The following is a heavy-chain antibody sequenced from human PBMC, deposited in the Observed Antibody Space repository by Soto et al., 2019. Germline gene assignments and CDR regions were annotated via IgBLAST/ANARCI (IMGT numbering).Heavy chain of an antibody. D-gene: IGHD1-26*01. CDR2: FIPIFGTA. V-gene: IGHV1-69*01. CDR1: GGTFSSYA. CDR3: ARYPRWDLVGATTVY. J-gene: IGHJ4*02. Sequence: QVQLVQSGAEVKKPGSSVKVSCKASGGTFSSYAISWVRQAPGPGLEWMGGFIPIFGTANYAQKFQGRVTIAADESTSTAYMELSSLRSEDTAVYYCARYPRWDLVGATTVYWGQGTLVTVSS.